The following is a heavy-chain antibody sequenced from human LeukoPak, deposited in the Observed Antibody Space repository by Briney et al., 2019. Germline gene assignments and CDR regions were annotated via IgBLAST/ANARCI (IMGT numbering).Heavy chain of an antibody. D-gene: IGHD3-16*01. Sequence: SETLSLTCTVSGGSISSYYWSWIRQPPGKGLEWIGYIYYSGSTNYNPSLKSRVTISVDTSKNQFSLKLSSVTAADTAVYYCAAQLGERLPGDYRGQGTLVTVSS. J-gene: IGHJ4*02. CDR1: GGSISSYY. CDR2: IYYSGST. V-gene: IGHV4-59*08. CDR3: AAQLGERLPGDY.